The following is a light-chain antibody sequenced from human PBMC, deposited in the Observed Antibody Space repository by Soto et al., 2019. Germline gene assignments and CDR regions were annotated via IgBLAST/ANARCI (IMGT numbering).Light chain of an antibody. J-gene: IGKJ3*01. CDR1: QSVSSNY. CDR2: GAS. Sequence: DIVLTQSPGTLSLSPGEGATLSCRASQSVSSNYLAWYQQKPGQAPRLLIYGASSRATGIPDRFSGSGSGTDFTLTISRLEPEDFAVYYCQQYGSPPLFTFGPGTKVDIK. V-gene: IGKV3-20*01. CDR3: QQYGSPPLFT.